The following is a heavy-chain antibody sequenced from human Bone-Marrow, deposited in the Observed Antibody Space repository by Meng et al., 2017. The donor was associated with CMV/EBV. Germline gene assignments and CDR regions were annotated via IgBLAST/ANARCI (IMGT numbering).Heavy chain of an antibody. J-gene: IGHJ5*02. CDR1: GYTFTGYY. Sequence: ASVKVSCKASGYTFTGYYMHWVRQAPGQGLEWMGWMNSGSGVTKYAEKFQGRVVLTRDTSISTAYRELSRLGFDDTAIYYCAREERDYSKFLMDWMDPWGQGTLVTVSS. D-gene: IGHD4-11*01. CDR2: MNSGSGVT. CDR3: AREERDYSKFLMDWMDP. V-gene: IGHV1-2*02.